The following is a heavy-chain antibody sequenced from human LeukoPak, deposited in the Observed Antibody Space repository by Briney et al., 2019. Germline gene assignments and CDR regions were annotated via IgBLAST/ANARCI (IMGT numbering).Heavy chain of an antibody. CDR3: ARSTLGLWFGEHPGYFDY. D-gene: IGHD3-10*01. Sequence: SETLSLTCTVSGGSISSSSYYWGWIRQPPGKGLEWIGSIYYSGSTYHNPSLKSRVTISVDTSKNQFSLKLSSVTAADTAVYYCARSTLGLWFGEHPGYFDYWGQGTLVTVSS. CDR2: IYYSGST. CDR1: GGSISSSSYY. V-gene: IGHV4-39*07. J-gene: IGHJ4*02.